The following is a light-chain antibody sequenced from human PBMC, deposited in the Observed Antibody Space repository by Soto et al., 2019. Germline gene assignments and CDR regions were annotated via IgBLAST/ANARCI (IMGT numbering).Light chain of an antibody. V-gene: IGKV3-20*01. Sequence: EIVLTQSPGTLSVSPGGRGKLACRASQIVSSSYLAWYQQKPGQAPRLLIYVASSRATGTPDRFSGSGSGTDFTLTISRLQPEDFAVYYCQQYGSSGTVGQGTKVDIK. J-gene: IGKJ1*01. CDR1: QIVSSSY. CDR2: VAS. CDR3: QQYGSSGT.